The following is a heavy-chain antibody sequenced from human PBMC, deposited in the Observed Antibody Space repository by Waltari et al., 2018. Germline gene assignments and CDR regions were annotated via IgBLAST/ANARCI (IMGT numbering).Heavy chain of an antibody. CDR1: GGSISSYY. CDR3: ARDNGFMITSPAAFDI. Sequence: QVQLQESGPGLVKPSETLSLTCTVSGGSISSYYWSWIRQPAGKGLEWIGRIYTSGSTNYNPSPKSRVTMSVDTSVNQFSLKLSSVTAADTAVYYCARDNGFMITSPAAFDIWGQGTMVTVSS. V-gene: IGHV4-4*07. CDR2: IYTSGST. J-gene: IGHJ3*02. D-gene: IGHD3-16*01.